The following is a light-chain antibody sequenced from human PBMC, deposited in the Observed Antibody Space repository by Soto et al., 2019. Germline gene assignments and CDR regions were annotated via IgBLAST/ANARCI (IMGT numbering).Light chain of an antibody. CDR1: QSVSSN. Sequence: EIVMTQSPATLSVSPGERATLSCRASQSVSSNLAWYQQKPCQAPRLLIYGASTRATGIPARFSGSGSGTEFTLTISSLQSADFAVYYCQQYNNWPWTFGQGTKVEIK. V-gene: IGKV3-15*01. CDR3: QQYNNWPWT. CDR2: GAS. J-gene: IGKJ1*01.